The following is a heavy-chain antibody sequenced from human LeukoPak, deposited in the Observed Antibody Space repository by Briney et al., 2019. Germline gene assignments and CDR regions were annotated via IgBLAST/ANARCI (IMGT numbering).Heavy chain of an antibody. D-gene: IGHD6-13*01. CDR1: GFTFSSYG. CDR2: IRYDGSNK. CDR3: AKDSSPLQQLDYFDY. V-gene: IGHV3-30*02. Sequence: AGGSLRLSCAASGFTFSSYGMHWVRQAPGKGLEWVAFIRYDGSNKYYADSVKGRFTISRDNSKNTLYLQMNSLRAEDTAVYYCAKDSSPLQQLDYFDYWGQGTLVTVSS. J-gene: IGHJ4*02.